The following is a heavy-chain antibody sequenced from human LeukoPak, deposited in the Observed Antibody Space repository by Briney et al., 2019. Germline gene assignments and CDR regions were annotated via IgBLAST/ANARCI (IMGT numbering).Heavy chain of an antibody. CDR3: ASGDVTVTNNFDY. CDR1: GDTFTSYD. D-gene: IGHD4-17*01. CDR2: MNPNSGNT. V-gene: IGHV1-8*02. Sequence: ASVKVSCKASGDTFTSYDINWVRQATGQGLEWMGWMNPNSGNTGYAQKFQGRVTMTRNPSTSTAYMELSSLRSDDTAVYYCASGDVTVTNNFDYWGQGTLVTVSS. J-gene: IGHJ4*02.